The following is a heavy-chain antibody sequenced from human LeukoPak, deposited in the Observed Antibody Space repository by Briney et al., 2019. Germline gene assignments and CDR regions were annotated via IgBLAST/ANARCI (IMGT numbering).Heavy chain of an antibody. CDR1: GYTFTGYY. J-gene: IGHJ3*01. V-gene: IGHV1-2*02. CDR2: INPNSGGT. CDR3: ARHLLSTYTSKWDAFDL. D-gene: IGHD6-13*01. Sequence: GASVKVSCKASGYTFTGYYMHWVRQAPGQGLEWMGWINPNSGGTNYAQKFQGRVTISVDKSITTAYLQWSSLKASDTAMYYCARHLLSTYTSKWDAFDLWGQGTMVTVSS.